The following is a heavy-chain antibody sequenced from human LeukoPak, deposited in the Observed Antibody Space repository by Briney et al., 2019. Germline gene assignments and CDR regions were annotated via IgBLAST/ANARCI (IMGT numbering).Heavy chain of an antibody. V-gene: IGHV1-18*01. Sequence: ASVKVSCKASGGTFSSYAISWVRQAPGQGLEWMGWISAYNGNTNYAQKLPGRVTMTTDTSTSTAYMELRSLRSDDTAVYYCARLGGITYYYYYMDVWGKGTTVTVSS. CDR3: ARLGGITYYYYYMDV. J-gene: IGHJ6*03. CDR2: ISAYNGNT. D-gene: IGHD2-15*01. CDR1: GGTFSSYA.